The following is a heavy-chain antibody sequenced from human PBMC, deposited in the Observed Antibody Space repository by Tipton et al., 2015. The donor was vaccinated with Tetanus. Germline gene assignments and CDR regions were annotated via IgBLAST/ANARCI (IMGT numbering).Heavy chain of an antibody. CDR1: GGSISSYY. D-gene: IGHD1-20*01. V-gene: IGHV4-59*01. Sequence: TLSLTCTVSGGSISSYYWSWIRQPPGKGLEWIGYIYYSGSTNYNPSLKSRVTISVDTSKNQFSLKLSSVTAADTAVYYCAFRTNWRFSRGFDCWGQGILVTVSS. CDR2: IYYSGST. CDR3: AFRTNWRFSRGFDC. J-gene: IGHJ4*02.